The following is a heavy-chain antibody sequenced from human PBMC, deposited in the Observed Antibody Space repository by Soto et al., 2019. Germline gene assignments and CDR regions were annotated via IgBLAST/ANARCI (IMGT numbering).Heavy chain of an antibody. CDR1: GASIISENW. V-gene: IGHV4-4*02. J-gene: IGHJ4*02. Sequence: QVQLQESGPGLVKPSGTLSLTSAVSGASIISENWWTWVRQSPGKGLEWIGEIHHTGSTTYNPSLDSRVTMSVDKSTNHFSLILSSVTAADTALYYCAKSWELRRVFASWGQGTLVTVSS. CDR3: AKSWELRRVFAS. CDR2: IHHTGST. D-gene: IGHD1-26*01.